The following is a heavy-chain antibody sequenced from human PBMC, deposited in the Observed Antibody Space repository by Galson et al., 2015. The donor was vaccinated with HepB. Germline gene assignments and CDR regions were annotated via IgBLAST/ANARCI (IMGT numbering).Heavy chain of an antibody. Sequence: SLRLSCAASGFTFSSYAMSWVRQAPGKGLEWVSAISGSGGSTYYADSVKGRFTISRDNSKNTLYLQMNSLRAEDTAVYYCAKERPRLGWWRPPVAFDIWGQGTMVTVSS. D-gene: IGHD2-21*01. V-gene: IGHV3-23*01. CDR3: AKERPRLGWWRPPVAFDI. CDR1: GFTFSSYA. CDR2: ISGSGGST. J-gene: IGHJ3*02.